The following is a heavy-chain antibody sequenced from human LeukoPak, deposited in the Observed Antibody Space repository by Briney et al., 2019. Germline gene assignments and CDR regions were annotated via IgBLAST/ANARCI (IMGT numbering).Heavy chain of an antibody. D-gene: IGHD5-18*01. V-gene: IGHV3-66*02. CDR3: ARIDTALDNDAFDI. CDR1: GFTVSSNY. Sequence: GGSLRLSCAASGFTVSSNYMSWVRQAPGKGLEWVSAIYSGGSTYYADSVKGRFTISRDNSKNTLYLQMNSLRAEDTAVYYCARIDTALDNDAFDIWGQGTMVTVSS. J-gene: IGHJ3*02. CDR2: IYSGGST.